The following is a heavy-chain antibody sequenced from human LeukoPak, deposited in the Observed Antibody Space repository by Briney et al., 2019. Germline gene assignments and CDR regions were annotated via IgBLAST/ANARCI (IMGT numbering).Heavy chain of an antibody. Sequence: SETLSLTCTVSGGSISSYYWSWIRQPPGKGLEWIGYIYYSGSTYYNPSLKSRVTISVDTSKNQFSLKLSSVTAADTAVYYCASVAVAGPTFDYWGQGTLVTVSS. CDR2: IYYSGST. CDR1: GGSISSYY. V-gene: IGHV4-59*06. J-gene: IGHJ4*02. CDR3: ASVAVAGPTFDY. D-gene: IGHD6-19*01.